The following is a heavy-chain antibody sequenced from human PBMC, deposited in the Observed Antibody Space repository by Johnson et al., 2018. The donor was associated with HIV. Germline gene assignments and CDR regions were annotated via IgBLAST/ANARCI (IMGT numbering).Heavy chain of an antibody. D-gene: IGHD2-2*01. J-gene: IGHJ3*02. V-gene: IGHV3-30*04. Sequence: VQLVESGGGVVQPGRSLRLSCAASGFTFSSYAMHWVRQAPGKGLEWVAVISYDGSIKYYADSVKARFTISRDDARNTLYLQMNSLRVEDTALYYCAKDGDDGDEADGTKGAFDIWGQGTMVTVSS. CDR3: AKDGDDGDEADGTKGAFDI. CDR1: GFTFSSYA. CDR2: ISYDGSIK.